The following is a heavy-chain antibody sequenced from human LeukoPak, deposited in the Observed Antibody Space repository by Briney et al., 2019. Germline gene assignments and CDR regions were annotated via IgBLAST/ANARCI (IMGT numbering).Heavy chain of an antibody. CDR3: ANDNYYESSAYFDY. Sequence: HPGGSLRLSCAASGFTFGSYAMHWARQAPGKGLEWVSVISFNGKNKYYADSVKGRFTISRDNPRNTLYLQINSLRTEDTAVYYCANDNYYESSAYFDYWGQGTLVTVSS. J-gene: IGHJ4*02. V-gene: IGHV3-30*18. CDR2: ISFNGKNK. CDR1: GFTFGSYA. D-gene: IGHD3-22*01.